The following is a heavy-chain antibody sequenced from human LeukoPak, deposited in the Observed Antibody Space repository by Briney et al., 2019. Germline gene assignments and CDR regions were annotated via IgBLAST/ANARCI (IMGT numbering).Heavy chain of an antibody. CDR3: ARSSGSYYYGMDV. Sequence: PGRSLRLSCAASGFTFSSYAMHWVRQAPGKGLEWVAVISYDGSNKYYADSVKGRFTISRDNSKNTLYLQMNSLRAEDTVVYYCARSSGSYYYGMDVWGQGTTITVSS. CDR1: GFTFSSYA. V-gene: IGHV3-30-3*01. D-gene: IGHD1-26*01. CDR2: ISYDGSNK. J-gene: IGHJ6*02.